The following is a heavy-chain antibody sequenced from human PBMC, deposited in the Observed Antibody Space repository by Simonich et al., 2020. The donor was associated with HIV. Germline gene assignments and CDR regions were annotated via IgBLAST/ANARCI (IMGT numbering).Heavy chain of an antibody. D-gene: IGHD3-16*01. J-gene: IGHJ4*02. V-gene: IGHV3-30*07. Sequence: QVQLVESGGGVVQPGRSLRLSWAASGFTLSSYAMHWVRQAPGKGLEWVAVISYDGRYKYYADSVKGRFTISRDNSKNTLYLQMNSLRAEDTAVYYCASGGSISSVWADDYWGQGTLVTVSS. CDR3: ASGGSISSVWADDY. CDR2: ISYDGRYK. CDR1: GFTLSSYA.